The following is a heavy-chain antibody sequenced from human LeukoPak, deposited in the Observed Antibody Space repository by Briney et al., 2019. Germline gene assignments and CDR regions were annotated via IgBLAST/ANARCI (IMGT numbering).Heavy chain of an antibody. CDR1: GGTFSSYA. V-gene: IGHV1-69*05. J-gene: IGHJ5*02. CDR2: IIPIFGTA. CDR3: ARDYGDYQSNWFDP. Sequence: GSSVKVSCKASGGTFSSYAISWVRQAPGQGLEWMGGIIPIFGTANYAQKFQGRVTITTDESTSTAYMELSSLRSEDTAVYYCARDYGDYQSNWFDPWGQGTLVTVSS. D-gene: IGHD4-17*01.